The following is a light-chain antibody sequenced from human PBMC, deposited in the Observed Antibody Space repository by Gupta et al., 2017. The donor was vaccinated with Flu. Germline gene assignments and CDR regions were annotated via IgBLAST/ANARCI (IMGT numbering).Light chain of an antibody. J-gene: IGKJ1*01. CDR1: QSISSY. V-gene: IGKV1-39*01. CDR2: AAS. CDR3: LQSDSTPWT. Sequence: DIQMTQSPSSLSASVGDRVTITCRASQSISSYLNWYQQKPGKAPKLLIYAASSLQSGVPSRFSSSGSGTDFTLTISSLQPEDFATYYCLQSDSTPWTFGQGTRVEIK.